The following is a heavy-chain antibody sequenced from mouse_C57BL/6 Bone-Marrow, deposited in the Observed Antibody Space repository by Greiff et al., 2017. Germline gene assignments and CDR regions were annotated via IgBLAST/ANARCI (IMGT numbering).Heavy chain of an antibody. CDR1: GYTFTSYW. J-gene: IGHJ1*03. CDR3: ARETAQATNFDV. CDR2: IYPGSGST. V-gene: IGHV1-55*01. D-gene: IGHD3-2*02. Sequence: VQLQQPGAELVKPGASVKMSCKASGYTFTSYWITWVKQRPGQGLEWIGDIYPGSGSTNYNEKFKSKATLTVDTSSSTAYMQLSSLTSEDSAVYYCARETAQATNFDVWGKGTTVTVSS.